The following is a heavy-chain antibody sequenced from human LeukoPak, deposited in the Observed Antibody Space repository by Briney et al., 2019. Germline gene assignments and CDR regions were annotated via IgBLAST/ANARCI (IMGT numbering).Heavy chain of an antibody. V-gene: IGHV3-21*01. Sequence: GGSLRLSCAASGFTFSNCNMNWVRQAPGKGLEWVASISSSSSYIYYADSVKGRFTISRDNAKNSLYLQMNSLRAEDTAVYYCAIDRSSGYYGLDFWGQGTLVTVSS. CDR1: GFTFSNCN. CDR3: AIDRSSGYYGLDF. CDR2: ISSSSSYI. J-gene: IGHJ4*02. D-gene: IGHD3-22*01.